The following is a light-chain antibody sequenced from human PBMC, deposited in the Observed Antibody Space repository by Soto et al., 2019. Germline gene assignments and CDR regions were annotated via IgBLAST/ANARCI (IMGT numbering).Light chain of an antibody. V-gene: IGKV2-24*01. CDR2: MIS. CDR3: MQATQPYT. CDR1: QSLVHSDGHSY. J-gene: IGKJ2*01. Sequence: DFVMTQTPLSSPVTHGQPASISCRSSQSLVHSDGHSYLSWLHQRPGQPPRLLIYMISNRFSGVPDRFSGSGAGTDFTLKISRVEPEDVGVYYCMQATQPYTFGQGTKLELK.